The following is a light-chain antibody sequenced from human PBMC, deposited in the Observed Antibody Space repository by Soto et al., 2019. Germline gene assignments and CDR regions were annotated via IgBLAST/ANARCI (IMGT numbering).Light chain of an antibody. V-gene: IGLV2-23*01. CDR1: TSDVGTFVL. CDR3: SSYAGSTTFYV. Sequence: QSALTQPASVSGSPGQSITISCSGTTSDVGTFVLVSWFQQHPGKAPKLMIYEGSKRPAGVSKRFSGSKSGDTASLTISGLQAEDEADYYCSSYAGSTTFYVFGTGTKVTVL. CDR2: EGS. J-gene: IGLJ1*01.